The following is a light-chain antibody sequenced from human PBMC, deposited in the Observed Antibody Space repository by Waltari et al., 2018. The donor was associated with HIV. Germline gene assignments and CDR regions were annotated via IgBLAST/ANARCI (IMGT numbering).Light chain of an antibody. CDR3: LQSYSLPLS. CDR1: LSIGNY. V-gene: IGKV1-39*01. CDR2: TAS. Sequence: DMQMTKSPSSMSASVGDRVNITCRASLSIGNYLSWYQQTPGKAPKLLIYTASRLHSGVPSRFSGSGSGPDFTLTIISLQPEDFATYYCLQSYSLPLSFGGGTKVEI. J-gene: IGKJ4*01.